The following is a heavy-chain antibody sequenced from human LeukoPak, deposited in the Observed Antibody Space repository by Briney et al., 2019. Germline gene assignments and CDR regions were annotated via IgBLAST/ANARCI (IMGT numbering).Heavy chain of an antibody. Sequence: GATVKVSCKTSGYTFTRFGINWVRQAPGQGLEWMGWISAYNGNTKIAQNFQGRVTLTTDTSTSTVYMDLRSLRPDDTAVYYCTRASFDYWGQGTLVTVSS. V-gene: IGHV1-18*01. J-gene: IGHJ4*02. CDR1: GYTFTRFG. CDR3: TRASFDY. CDR2: ISAYNGNT.